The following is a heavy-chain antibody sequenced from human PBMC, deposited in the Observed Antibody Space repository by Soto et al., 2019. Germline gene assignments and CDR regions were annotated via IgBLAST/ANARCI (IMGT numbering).Heavy chain of an antibody. D-gene: IGHD1-1*01. CDR3: ARDGYTFGSYLFDP. CDR2: ISGYNGNT. V-gene: IGHV1-18*01. Sequence: QAQLVQSGAEVKKPGASVKVSCKTSGYTFTSYGIIWVRQAPGQGLEWMGWISGYNGNTEYGQKFQGRVTMTTDTSAGTAYLELRSPRSDDTAVYYCARDGYTFGSYLFDPWGQGTLVTVSS. CDR1: GYTFTSYG. J-gene: IGHJ5*02.